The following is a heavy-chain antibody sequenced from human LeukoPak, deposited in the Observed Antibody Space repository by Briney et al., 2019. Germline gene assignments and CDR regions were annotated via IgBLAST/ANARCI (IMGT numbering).Heavy chain of an antibody. J-gene: IGHJ4*02. CDR1: GGSISSYY. V-gene: IGHV4-4*07. Sequence: TSETLSLTCTVSGGSISSYYWSWIRQPAGKGLEWIGRIYTNESTNYNPSLKSRVTMSVDTSKNQFSLRLSSVTAADTAIYYCAKHYHNDAQASFHYWGQGTLVTVSS. CDR2: IYTNEST. D-gene: IGHD3-22*01. CDR3: AKHYHNDAQASFHY.